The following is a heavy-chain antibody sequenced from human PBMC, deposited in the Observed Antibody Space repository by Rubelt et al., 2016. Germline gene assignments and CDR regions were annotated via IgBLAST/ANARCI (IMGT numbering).Heavy chain of an antibody. CDR1: GYTFTSYD. D-gene: IGHD3-3*01. Sequence: QVQLVQSGAEVKKPGASVKVSCKASGYTFTSYDINWVRQATGQGLEWMGWMNPNSGNTGYAQKFQGRVTMTRNTSISTADMELSSLRSGDTAVYYCARLSITIFGVVVYYYGMDVWGQGTTVTVSS. CDR2: MNPNSGNT. J-gene: IGHJ6*02. V-gene: IGHV1-8*01. CDR3: ARLSITIFGVVVYYYGMDV.